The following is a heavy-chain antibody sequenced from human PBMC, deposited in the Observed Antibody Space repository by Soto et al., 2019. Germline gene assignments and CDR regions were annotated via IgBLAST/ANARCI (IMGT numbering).Heavy chain of an antibody. CDR1: GYTFTSYG. J-gene: IGHJ4*02. CDR2: ISAYNGNT. CDR3: ARGSTGYSSSWYRY. Sequence: ASVKVSCKASGYTFTSYGISWVRQAPGQGLEWMGWISAYNGNTNYAQKLQGRVTMTTDTSTSTAYMELRSLRSDDTAVYYCARGSTGYSSSWYRYWGQGTLVTVSS. V-gene: IGHV1-18*01. D-gene: IGHD6-13*01.